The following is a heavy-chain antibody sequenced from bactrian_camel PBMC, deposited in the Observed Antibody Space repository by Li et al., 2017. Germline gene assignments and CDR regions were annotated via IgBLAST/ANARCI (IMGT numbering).Heavy chain of an antibody. CDR1: GFTSSTHW. D-gene: IGHD7*01. CDR2: IYSGRYIT. J-gene: IGHJ4*01. Sequence: HVQLVESGGGLVQPGGSLRLSCAASGFTSSTHWVDWVRQAPGKGLEWVSSIYSGRYITGYADSVKGRFITSRDDPKSTLYLQMNSLKPDDSGTYYCAYESGTTPDLCRRRGPGGYFGQGTQVTVS. V-gene: IGHV3S6*01.